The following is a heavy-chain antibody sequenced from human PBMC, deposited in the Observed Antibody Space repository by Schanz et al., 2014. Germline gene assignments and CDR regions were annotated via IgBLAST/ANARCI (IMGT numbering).Heavy chain of an antibody. V-gene: IGHV3-30*04. J-gene: IGHJ4*02. D-gene: IGHD2-15*01. CDR2: ISDDGSRR. CDR3: ARDLAGGGNDV. CDR1: GFIFSYYT. Sequence: VQLVESGGEFIQPGGSLRLSCAASGFIFSYYTIHWVRQAPGKGLEWVAVISDDGSRRHYADFVTGRFTISRDNSKDTVYLQMNSLRAEDTAVYYCARDLAGGGNDVWGQGTLVTVSS.